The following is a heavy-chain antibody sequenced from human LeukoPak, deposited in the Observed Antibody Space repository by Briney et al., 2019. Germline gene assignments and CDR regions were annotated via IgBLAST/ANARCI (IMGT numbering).Heavy chain of an antibody. CDR3: ARPDHYGDYLNY. D-gene: IGHD4-17*01. J-gene: IGHJ4*02. Sequence: GGSLRLSCAASGVTFSGYSMNWVRQAPGKGLEWVSAITATSLHIYYADSVKGRFTISRDNAKNSLYLQMNSLRAEDTAVYYCARPDHYGDYLNYWGQGTLVTVSS. CDR1: GVTFSGYS. CDR2: ITATSLHI. V-gene: IGHV3-21*01.